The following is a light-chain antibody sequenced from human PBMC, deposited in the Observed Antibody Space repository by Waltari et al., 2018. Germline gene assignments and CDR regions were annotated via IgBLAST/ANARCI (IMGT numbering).Light chain of an antibody. V-gene: IGLV2-14*01. CDR2: GGT. Sequence: QSALTQPASVSGSPGQSITISCTGTTSDIGHYDYVSWYQQHPGKAPKLLIYGGTNRPSGVSTRFSGSKSGSTASLTISGLQADDEAHYYCSSYTGSSTLLVFGGGTDLTVL. CDR1: TSDIGHYDY. J-gene: IGLJ2*01. CDR3: SSYTGSSTLLV.